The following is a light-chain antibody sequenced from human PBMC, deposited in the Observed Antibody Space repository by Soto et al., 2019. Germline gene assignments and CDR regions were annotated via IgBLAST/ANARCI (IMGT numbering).Light chain of an antibody. CDR3: LQNYSYPRT. V-gene: IGKV1-17*01. Sequence: DIQMTQSPSSLSASVGDRGTITCRASQDIRSDLGWYQQKPGKAPKRLIYAASSLESGVPTRFSGSGSGTDFTFTISSLQAEDFATYYCLQNYSYPRTFGQGTKV. CDR2: AAS. CDR1: QDIRSD. J-gene: IGKJ1*01.